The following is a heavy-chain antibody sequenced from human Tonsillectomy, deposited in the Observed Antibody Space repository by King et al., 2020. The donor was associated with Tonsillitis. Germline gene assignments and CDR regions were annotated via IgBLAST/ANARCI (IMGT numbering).Heavy chain of an antibody. Sequence: VQLVESGGGLVQPGGSLRLSCAASGFTFSSYWLTWVRQAPGKGLEWVANINRDGSETYYVDSVKGRFTVSRDNAKNSLYLQMNSLRAEDTAIYYCARDSSPALSGNLYDAFDIWGQGIMVTVSS. D-gene: IGHD4-23*01. CDR1: GFTFSSYW. V-gene: IGHV3-7*01. CDR2: INRDGSET. J-gene: IGHJ3*02. CDR3: ARDSSPALSGNLYDAFDI.